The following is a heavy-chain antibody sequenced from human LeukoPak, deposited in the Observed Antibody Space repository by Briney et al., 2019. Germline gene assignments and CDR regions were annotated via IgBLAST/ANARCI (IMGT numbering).Heavy chain of an antibody. J-gene: IGHJ4*02. CDR3: ARPSRIGYYTDFDY. CDR2: IYYSGTT. D-gene: IGHD3-3*01. CDR1: GGSIRNTSYY. Sequence: PSETLSLTCTVSGGSIRNTSYYWGRIRQPPGKGLEWIGSIYYSGTTYYNPSLKSRVTISVDTSTNQFSLKLSSVTAADTAVYYCARPSRIGYYTDFDYWGQGTLVTVSS. V-gene: IGHV4-39*01.